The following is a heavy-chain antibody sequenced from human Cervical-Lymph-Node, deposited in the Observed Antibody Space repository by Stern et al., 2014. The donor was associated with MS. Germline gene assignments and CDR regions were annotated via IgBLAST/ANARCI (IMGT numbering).Heavy chain of an antibody. V-gene: IGHV1-24*01. CDR2: FDHENGKT. D-gene: IGHD2-21*02. J-gene: IGHJ4*02. CDR1: GYDLIELS. CDR3: ATSRPTGFVVVTAPFDY. Sequence: VQLPQSGAEVKKPGASVKVSCKVSGYDLIELSMHWVRQAPGKGLEWMAGFDHENGKTIYAQKFQGRVTMTEDTSTDTAYMELRSLRSDDTAEYYCATSRPTGFVVVTAPFDYWGQGTLVTVSS.